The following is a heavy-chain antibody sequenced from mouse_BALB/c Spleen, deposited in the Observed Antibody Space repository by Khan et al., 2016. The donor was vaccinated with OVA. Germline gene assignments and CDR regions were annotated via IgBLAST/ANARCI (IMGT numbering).Heavy chain of an antibody. CDR1: GFTFSTYA. CDR2: ISTGDTYT. Sequence: QLVQSGGGLVKSGGSLKLSCAASGFTFSTYAMSWVRQTPEKRLEWVATISTGDTYTYYPDSVKGRFTISRDNAKNTLYLQMSSLRSEDTAMYYCARPPITTVVATSYWFFDVWGAGTTVTVST. J-gene: IGHJ1*01. D-gene: IGHD1-1*01. CDR3: ARPPITTVVATSYWFFDV. V-gene: IGHV5-9-3*01.